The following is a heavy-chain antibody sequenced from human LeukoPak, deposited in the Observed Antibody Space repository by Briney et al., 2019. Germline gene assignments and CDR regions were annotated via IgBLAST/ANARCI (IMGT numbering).Heavy chain of an antibody. D-gene: IGHD3-10*01. CDR1: GGSFSGYY. CDR3: ARGRASYDY. CDR2: INHSGST. Sequence: PSETLSLTCAVYGGSFSGYYWSWIRQPPGKGLEWIGEINHSGSTNYNPPLKSPVTMSVDTSKNQFSLKLSSVTAADTGVYYCARGRASYDYWGQGTLVTVSS. V-gene: IGHV4-34*01. J-gene: IGHJ4*02.